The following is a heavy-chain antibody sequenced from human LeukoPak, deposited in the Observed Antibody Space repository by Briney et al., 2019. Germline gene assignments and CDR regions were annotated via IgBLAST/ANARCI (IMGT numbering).Heavy chain of an antibody. CDR2: MNPNSGNT. D-gene: IGHD5-18*01. J-gene: IGHJ5*02. CDR3: ARRLGYTAMVTRFDP. Sequence: ASVKDSCKASGYTFTSYDINWVRQAPGQGLEWIGWMNPNSGNTGYAQNFQGRVTITRNTSICTAYMELSSLRSEDTAVYYCARRLGYTAMVTRFDPWGQGTLVTVSS. V-gene: IGHV1-8*03. CDR1: GYTFTSYD.